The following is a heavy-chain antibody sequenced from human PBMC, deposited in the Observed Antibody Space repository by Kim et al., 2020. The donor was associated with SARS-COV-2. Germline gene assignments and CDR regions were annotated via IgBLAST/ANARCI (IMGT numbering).Heavy chain of an antibody. V-gene: IGHV4-39*01. J-gene: IGHJ4*01. D-gene: IGHD3-22*01. Sequence: SETLSLTCTVSGGSISSSSYYWGWIRQPPGKGLEWIGSIYYSGSTYYNPSLKSRVTISVDTSKNQFSLKLSSVTAADTAVHYCARRNYYDSSGYYEFDY. CDR2: IYYSGST. CDR1: GGSISSSSYY. CDR3: ARRNYYDSSGYYEFDY.